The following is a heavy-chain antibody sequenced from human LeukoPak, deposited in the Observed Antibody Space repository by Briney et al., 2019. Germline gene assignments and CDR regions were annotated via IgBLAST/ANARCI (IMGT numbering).Heavy chain of an antibody. Sequence: SETLSLTCAVSGYSISSGYYWGWIRQPPGKGLEWIGSIYHSGSTYYNPSLKSRVTISVDTSKNQFSLKLSSVTAADTAVYYCARDGVGYYGSGSYFDYWGQGTLVIVSS. CDR1: GYSISSGYY. CDR3: ARDGVGYYGSGSYFDY. CDR2: IYHSGST. D-gene: IGHD3-10*01. J-gene: IGHJ4*02. V-gene: IGHV4-38-2*02.